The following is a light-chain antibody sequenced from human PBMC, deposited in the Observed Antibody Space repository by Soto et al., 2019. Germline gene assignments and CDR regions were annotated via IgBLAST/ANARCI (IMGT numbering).Light chain of an antibody. J-gene: IGKJ1*01. Sequence: EIQMTQSPSTLSASVGDRVTITCRASESISSWLAWYQQKPGKAPKLLTYDASSLESGVPARFSGSGSVTEFTLTISSLQPDDFATYYCQQYNSYPRTFGQGTKVEIK. V-gene: IGKV1-5*01. CDR3: QQYNSYPRT. CDR2: DAS. CDR1: ESISSW.